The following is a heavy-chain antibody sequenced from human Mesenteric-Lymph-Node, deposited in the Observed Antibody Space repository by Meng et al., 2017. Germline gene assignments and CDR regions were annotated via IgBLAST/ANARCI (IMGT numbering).Heavy chain of an antibody. CDR1: GYTFTSHV. Sequence: GQLVSSGDEVKKPGAAVKVSCKSSGYTFTSHVMHWVRQAPGQRREWMGWINAGSGSTKYSQKFQGRVTITRDTSTSTAYMELSSLRSEDTAVYYCGRPHAPGNGHYAMDVWGQGTAVTVSS. D-gene: IGHD2-8*01. CDR2: INAGSGST. J-gene: IGHJ6*02. CDR3: GRPHAPGNGHYAMDV. V-gene: IGHV1-3*01.